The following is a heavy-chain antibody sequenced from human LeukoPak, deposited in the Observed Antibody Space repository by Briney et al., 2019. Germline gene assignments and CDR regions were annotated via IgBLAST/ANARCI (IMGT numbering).Heavy chain of an antibody. V-gene: IGHV4-39*01. CDR1: GGSVSNYY. CDR2: IYYSGST. D-gene: IGHD6-6*01. CDR3: ASPRGSIAARRIDY. J-gene: IGHJ4*02. Sequence: PSETLSLTCTVSGGSVSNYYWGWIRQPPGKGLEWIGSIYYSGSTYYNPSLKSRVTISVDTSKNQFSLKLSSVTAADTAVYYCASPRGSIAARRIDYWGQGTLVTVS.